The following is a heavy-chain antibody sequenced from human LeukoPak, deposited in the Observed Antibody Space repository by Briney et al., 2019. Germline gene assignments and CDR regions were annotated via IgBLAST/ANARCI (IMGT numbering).Heavy chain of an antibody. D-gene: IGHD6-19*01. CDR3: AGLEGRYSTDWCYFFDY. V-gene: IGHV4-4*02. CDR2: MYLGGTT. CDR1: GGSISSLNL. Sequence: NPSETLSLTWIVSGGSISSLNLWSWLGQPPGKGLEWTGEMYLGGTTNFNPSLKSRVTILIDKSKNQLSLQLTSVTAADTAVYYCAGLEGRYSTDWCYFFDYWGQGALVTVSS. J-gene: IGHJ4*02.